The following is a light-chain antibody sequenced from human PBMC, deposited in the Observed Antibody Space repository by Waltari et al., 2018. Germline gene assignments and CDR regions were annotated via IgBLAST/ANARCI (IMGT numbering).Light chain of an antibody. Sequence: QSALTQPASVSGSPGQSITISCSGIGIAAGSPASVLWHQHHPDKAPQLIIFDVTNRPSGVSDRFSASKSANTASLTISRLQPEDEADYFCSSQTLDGLILFGGGTRLTVL. CDR3: SSQTLDGLIL. CDR1: GIAAGSPAS. J-gene: IGLJ3*02. CDR2: DVT. V-gene: IGLV2-14*03.